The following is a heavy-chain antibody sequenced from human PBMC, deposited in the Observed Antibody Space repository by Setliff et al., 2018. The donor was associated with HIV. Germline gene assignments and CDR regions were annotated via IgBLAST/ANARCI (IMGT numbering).Heavy chain of an antibody. V-gene: IGHV4-4*08. Sequence: SETLSLTCTVSGGSINNYYWSWIRQPPGKGLEWIGYIYTSGSTNYNPSLKSRVTISVDTSKNQFSLKLSSVTAADTAIYYCATDTAMLQEGTEFWGQGTLVTVSS. CDR3: ATDTAMLQEGTEF. CDR1: GGSINNYY. J-gene: IGHJ4*02. D-gene: IGHD5-18*01. CDR2: IYTSGST.